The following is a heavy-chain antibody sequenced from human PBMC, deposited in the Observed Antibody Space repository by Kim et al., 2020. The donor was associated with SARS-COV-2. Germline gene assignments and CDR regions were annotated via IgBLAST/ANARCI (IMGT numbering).Heavy chain of an antibody. CDR2: ISAYNGNT. Sequence: ASVKVSCKASGYTFTSYGISWVRQAPGQGLEWMGWISAYNGNTNYAQKLQGRVTMTTDTSTSTAYMELRSLRSDDTAVYYCARDRPLYCSSTSCHEAYYYYGMDVWGQGTTVTVSS. V-gene: IGHV1-18*01. CDR3: ARDRPLYCSSTSCHEAYYYYGMDV. D-gene: IGHD2-2*01. CDR1: GYTFTSYG. J-gene: IGHJ6*02.